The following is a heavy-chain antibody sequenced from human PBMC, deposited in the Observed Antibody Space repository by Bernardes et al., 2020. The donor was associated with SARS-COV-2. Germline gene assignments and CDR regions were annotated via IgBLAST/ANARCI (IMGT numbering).Heavy chain of an antibody. CDR1: GYTFTGYY. CDR3: ARDFGGDSSSYYYGMDV. D-gene: IGHD6-6*01. V-gene: IGHV1-2*04. Sequence: SVKVSCKASGYTFTGYYMHWVRQAPGQGLEWMGWINPNSGGTNYAQKFQGWVTMTRDTSISTAYMELSRLRSDDTAVYYCARDFGGDSSSYYYGMDVWGQGTTVTVSS. J-gene: IGHJ6*02. CDR2: INPNSGGT.